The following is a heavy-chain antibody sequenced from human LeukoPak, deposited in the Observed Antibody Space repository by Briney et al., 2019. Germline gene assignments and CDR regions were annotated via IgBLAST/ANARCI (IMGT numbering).Heavy chain of an antibody. CDR1: GFTFSTYW. V-gene: IGHV3-74*01. D-gene: IGHD2-8*01. CDR2: INRDASSI. CDR3: ASEVVLMVYAIEFAFDI. Sequence: GGSLRLSCAASGFTFSTYWMHWVRQAPGKGLVWVSRINRDASSIAYADSVQGRFTISRDNAKNSLYLQMNSLRAEDTAVYYCASEVVLMVYAIEFAFDIWGQGTMVTVSS. J-gene: IGHJ3*02.